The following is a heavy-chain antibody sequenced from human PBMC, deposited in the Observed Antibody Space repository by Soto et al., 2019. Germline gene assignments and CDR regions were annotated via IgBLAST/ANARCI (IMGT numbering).Heavy chain of an antibody. Sequence: PSETLSLTCTVSGGSISSYYWSWIRQPPGKGLEWIGYIYYSGSTNYNPSLKSRVTISVDTSKNQFSLKLSSVTAADTAVYYCARQEDYGDYEFHFQHWGQGTLVTVSS. D-gene: IGHD4-17*01. J-gene: IGHJ1*01. V-gene: IGHV4-59*08. CDR3: ARQEDYGDYEFHFQH. CDR1: GGSISSYY. CDR2: IYYSGST.